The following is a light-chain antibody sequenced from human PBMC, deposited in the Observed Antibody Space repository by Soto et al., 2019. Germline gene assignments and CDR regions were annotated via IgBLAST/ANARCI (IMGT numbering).Light chain of an antibody. J-gene: IGKJ5*01. Sequence: DVVMTHSPLSLPVTLGQPASISCSSTHSRVYSDGNTYLNWFQXGPRQSXXRXIYKVSDRDSGVPDRFSGSGSGTDFTLKISRMEADDVGVYYGMQGTHWPPITFGQGTRLEIK. CDR1: HSRVYSDGNTY. CDR2: KVS. V-gene: IGKV2-30*01. CDR3: MQGTHWPPIT.